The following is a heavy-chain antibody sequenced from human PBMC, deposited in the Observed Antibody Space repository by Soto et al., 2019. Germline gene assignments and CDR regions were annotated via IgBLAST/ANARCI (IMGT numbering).Heavy chain of an antibody. CDR1: GGTFSSYA. CDR3: ARDPGSYYLDAFDI. D-gene: IGHD1-26*01. J-gene: IGHJ3*02. Sequence: GASVKVSCKASGGTFSSYAISWVRQAPGQGLEWMGGIIPIFGTANYAQKFQGRVTITADESTSTAYMELSSLRSEDTAVYYCARDPGSYYLDAFDIWGQGTMVTVSS. CDR2: IIPIFGTA. V-gene: IGHV1-69*13.